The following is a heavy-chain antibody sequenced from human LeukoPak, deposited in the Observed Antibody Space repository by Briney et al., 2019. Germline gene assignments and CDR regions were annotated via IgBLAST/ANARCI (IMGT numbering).Heavy chain of an antibody. CDR2: IYTSGST. V-gene: IGHV4-4*07. CDR3: ASEYYYDTSGYYSLAS. Sequence: PSETLSLTCTVSGGSISSFYWSWIRQPAGKALEWIGRIYTSGSTNYNPSLKSRVTVSVDTSKNQLSLKLRSVTAADTAVYYCASEYYYDTSGYYSLASWGQGHLVTVSS. D-gene: IGHD3-22*01. J-gene: IGHJ4*02. CDR1: GGSISSFY.